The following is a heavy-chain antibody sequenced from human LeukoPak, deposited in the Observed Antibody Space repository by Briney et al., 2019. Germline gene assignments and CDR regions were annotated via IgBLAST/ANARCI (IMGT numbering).Heavy chain of an antibody. V-gene: IGHV3-48*04. CDR2: ISSSGSTI. Sequence: GGSLRLSCAASGFTFTNYGIHWVRQAPGKGLEWVSYISSSGSTIYYADSVKGRFTISRDNAKNSLYLQMNSLRAEDTAVYYCAREGSYPFDYWGQGTLVTVSS. J-gene: IGHJ4*02. CDR3: AREGSYPFDY. CDR1: GFTFTNYG.